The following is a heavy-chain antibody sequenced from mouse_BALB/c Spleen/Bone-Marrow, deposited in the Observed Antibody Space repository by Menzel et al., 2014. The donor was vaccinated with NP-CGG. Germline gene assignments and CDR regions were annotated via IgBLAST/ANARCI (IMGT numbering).Heavy chain of an antibody. CDR1: GYTFTSYV. CDR3: ARREDGYGTLYWYVDV. V-gene: IGHV1-14*01. J-gene: IGHJ1*01. D-gene: IGHD2-2*01. Sequence: LVEFGPELVKSGASVQMSCKASGYTFTSYVMHWVKPKPGQGLEWIGYINPYNDGTKFNEKFKGKATLTSDKSSSTAYMELSSLTSEDSAVYYCARREDGYGTLYWYVDVWGAGNTVTVST. CDR2: INPYNDGT.